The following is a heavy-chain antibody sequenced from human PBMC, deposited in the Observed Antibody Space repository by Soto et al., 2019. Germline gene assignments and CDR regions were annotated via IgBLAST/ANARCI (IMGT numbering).Heavy chain of an antibody. V-gene: IGHV1-3*01. CDR2: INEGKGDT. CDR3: ARAGGGWRYSDY. CDR1: GYTFTTYT. J-gene: IGHJ4*02. D-gene: IGHD2-15*01. Sequence: QVQLVQSGAEVKKPGASVKVSCKASGYTFTTYTIHWVRQAPGQRLEWMGWINEGKGDTKYSQKLQGRVTVTRDTSASTVYMELSSLRSEDTAVYYCARAGGGWRYSDYWGQGTLVTVSS.